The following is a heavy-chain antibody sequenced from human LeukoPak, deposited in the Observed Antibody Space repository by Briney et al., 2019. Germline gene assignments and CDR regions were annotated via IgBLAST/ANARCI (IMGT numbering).Heavy chain of an antibody. V-gene: IGHV3-21*01. CDR3: ARGLIVGAPDY. J-gene: IGHJ4*02. D-gene: IGHD1-26*01. Sequence: SGGSLRLSCAASGFTFSSYSMNWVRQAPGKGLEWVSSISSSSSYIYYADSVKGRFNIYRDNAKNSLYLQMNSLRAEDTAVYYCARGLIVGAPDYWGQGTLVTVSS. CDR1: GFTFSSYS. CDR2: ISSSSSYI.